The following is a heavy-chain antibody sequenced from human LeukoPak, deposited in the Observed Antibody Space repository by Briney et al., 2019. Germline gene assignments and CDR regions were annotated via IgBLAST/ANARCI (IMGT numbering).Heavy chain of an antibody. CDR2: IFHSGTT. D-gene: IGHD3-10*01. CDR1: DGSITNNSYY. Sequence: SETLSLTCSVSDGSITNNSYYWGWIRQPPGTGLEWIGNIFHSGTTYYKPSLKSRVTISVDTSKNHFSLKLSSVTAADTAIYFCARAVRWFGELSQIDYWGQGTLVTVSS. J-gene: IGHJ4*02. V-gene: IGHV4-39*07. CDR3: ARAVRWFGELSQIDY.